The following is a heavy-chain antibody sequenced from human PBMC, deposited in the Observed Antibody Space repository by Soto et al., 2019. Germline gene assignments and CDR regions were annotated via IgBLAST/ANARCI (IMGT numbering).Heavy chain of an antibody. D-gene: IGHD3-3*01. CDR3: ARCRRITIFGVVIGWFDP. CDR1: GGSISSSSYY. J-gene: IGHJ5*02. CDR2: IYYSGST. V-gene: IGHV4-39*01. Sequence: PSETLSLTCTVSGGSISSSSYYWGWIRQPPGKGLEWIGSIYYSGSTYYNPSLKSRVTISVDTSKNQFSLKLSSVTAAETAVYYCARCRRITIFGVVIGWFDPWGQGTLVTVSS.